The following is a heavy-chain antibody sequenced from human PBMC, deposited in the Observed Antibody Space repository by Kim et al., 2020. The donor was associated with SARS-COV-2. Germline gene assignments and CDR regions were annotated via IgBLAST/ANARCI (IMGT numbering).Heavy chain of an antibody. J-gene: IGHJ4*01. V-gene: IGHV4-39*01. D-gene: IGHD6-25*01. CDR3: ARRRPAANPHYFDF. CDR2: AFYSGHT. Sequence: SETLSLTCTVSGGSIACGDCFWAWIRQPPGKGLEWIGTAFYSGHTYYNPSLRSRITIPVATSKNQFSLRLSSVSAADTAIYYCARRRPAANPHYFDFWG. CDR1: GGSIACGDCF.